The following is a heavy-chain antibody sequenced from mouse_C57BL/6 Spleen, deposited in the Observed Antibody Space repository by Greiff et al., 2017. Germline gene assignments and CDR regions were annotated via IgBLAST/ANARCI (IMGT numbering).Heavy chain of an antibody. CDR1: GYTFTDYN. D-gene: IGHD2-3*01. V-gene: IGHV1-22*01. Sequence: VQLQQSGPELVKPGASVKMSCKASGYTFTDYNMHWVKQSHGQSLEWIGYINPNNGGTSSNQKFKGKATLTVNKSSSTAYLELRSLTSDDAAVYYCGREAFYDGYYDAMDYWGQGTSVTVSS. CDR3: GREAFYDGYYDAMDY. CDR2: INPNNGGT. J-gene: IGHJ4*01.